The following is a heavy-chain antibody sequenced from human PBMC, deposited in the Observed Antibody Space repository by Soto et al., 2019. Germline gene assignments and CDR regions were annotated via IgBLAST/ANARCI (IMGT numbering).Heavy chain of an antibody. V-gene: IGHV5-51*01. J-gene: IGHJ6*03. D-gene: IGHD3-3*01. CDR3: ARHMGQSYYDFWSGSPGGYYYYMDV. CDR1: GYSFTSYW. Sequence: GESLKISCKGSGYSFTSYWIGWVRQMPGKGLEWMGIIYPGDSDTRYSPSFQGQVTISADKSISTAYLQWSSLKASDTTMYYCARHMGQSYYDFWSGSPGGYYYYMDVWGKGTTVTVSS. CDR2: IYPGDSDT.